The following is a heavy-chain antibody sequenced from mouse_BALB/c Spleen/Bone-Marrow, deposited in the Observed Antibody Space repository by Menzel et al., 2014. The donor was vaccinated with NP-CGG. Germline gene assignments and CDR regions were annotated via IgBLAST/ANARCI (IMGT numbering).Heavy chain of an antibody. CDR3: ASYRYAWYFDV. J-gene: IGHJ1*01. Sequence: EVMLVESGAELVKPGASVKLSCTASGFNIKDTYMHWVKQRPEQGLEWIGRIDPANGNTKYDLKFQGKATITADTSSNTAYLQLSSLTSEDTAVYYCASYRYAWYFDVWGAGTTVTVSS. CDR2: IDPANGNT. V-gene: IGHV14-3*02. CDR1: GFNIKDTY. D-gene: IGHD2-14*01.